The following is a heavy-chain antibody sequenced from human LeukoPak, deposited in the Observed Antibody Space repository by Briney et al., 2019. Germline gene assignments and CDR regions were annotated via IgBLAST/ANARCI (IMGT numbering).Heavy chain of an antibody. V-gene: IGHV4-59*08. CDR3: ASYSYYYGMDV. CDR1: GGSISSYY. CDR2: IYYSGST. Sequence: PSETLSLTCTVSGGSISSYYWNWIRQPPGKGLEWIGYIYYSGSTNYNPSLKSRVTISVDTSKNQFSLKLSSVTAADTAVYYCASYSYYYGMDVWGQGTTVTVSS. J-gene: IGHJ6*02.